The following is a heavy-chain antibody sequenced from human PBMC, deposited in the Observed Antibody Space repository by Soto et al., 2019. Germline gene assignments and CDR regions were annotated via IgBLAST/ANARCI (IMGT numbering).Heavy chain of an antibody. V-gene: IGHV1-8*01. J-gene: IGHJ6*02. CDR1: GYTFTSYD. CDR3: ARMCPFDYAWGSYRGYYYYGMDV. Sequence: ASVKVSCKASGYTFTSYDINWVRQATGQGLEWMGWMNPNSGNTGYAQKFQGRVTMTRNTSISTAYMELSSLRSEDTAVYYCARMCPFDYAWGSYRGYYYYGMDVWGQGTTVTVSS. D-gene: IGHD3-16*01. CDR2: MNPNSGNT.